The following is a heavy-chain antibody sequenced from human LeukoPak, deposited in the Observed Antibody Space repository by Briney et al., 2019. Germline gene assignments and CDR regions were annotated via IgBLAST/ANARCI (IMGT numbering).Heavy chain of an antibody. CDR3: AKDRAVVPAARSFDY. J-gene: IGHJ4*02. Sequence: PGGSLRLSCAASGFTFSSYAMSWVRQAPGKGLEWVSTISGSGGSTYYADSVKGRFTISRENPKNTLYLQMNSLRAEDTAVFYCAKDRAVVPAARSFDYWGQGTLVTVSS. CDR2: ISGSGGST. D-gene: IGHD2-2*01. V-gene: IGHV3-23*01. CDR1: GFTFSSYA.